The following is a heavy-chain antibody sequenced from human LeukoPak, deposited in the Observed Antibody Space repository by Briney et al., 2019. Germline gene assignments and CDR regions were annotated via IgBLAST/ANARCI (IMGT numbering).Heavy chain of an antibody. J-gene: IGHJ3*02. CDR3: XRSYSSSWYRVAFDI. Sequence: TTSETLSLTCAVYGGSFSGYYWSWIRQPPGKGLEWIGEINHSGSTNYNPSLKSRVTIPVDTSKNQFSLKLSSVTAAATPVYYWXRSYSSSWYRVAFDIWGQGTMVTVSS. CDR1: GGSFSGYY. D-gene: IGHD6-13*01. V-gene: IGHV4-34*01. CDR2: INHSGST.